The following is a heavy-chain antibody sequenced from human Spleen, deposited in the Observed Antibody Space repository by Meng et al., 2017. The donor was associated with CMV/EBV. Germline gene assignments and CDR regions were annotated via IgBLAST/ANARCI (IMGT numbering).Heavy chain of an antibody. D-gene: IGHD1-20*01. CDR2: IRYDGNNK. V-gene: IGHV3-30*02. CDR3: TTVGLTGMSDY. J-gene: IGHJ4*02. CDR1: GFTFSAYG. Sequence: GGSLRLSCAASGFTFSAYGMHWVRQAPGKGLEWVTFIRYDGNNKYYADSVKGRFTISRDNSKNMLYLQMNSLKTEDTAVYYCTTVGLTGMSDYWGQGTLVTVSS.